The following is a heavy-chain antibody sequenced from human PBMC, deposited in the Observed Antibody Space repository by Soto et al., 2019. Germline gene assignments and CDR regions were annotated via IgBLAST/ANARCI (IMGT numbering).Heavy chain of an antibody. V-gene: IGHV4-30-4*01. CDR2: IYYSGST. J-gene: IGHJ4*02. CDR1: SGSISSGDYY. CDR3: ARLTPGYSSGWFIDY. Sequence: QVQLQESGPGLVKPSQTLSLTCTVSSGSISSGDYYWSWIRQPPEKRMEWIGYIYYSGSTYYNPSLKSRVTISVDMSKNQFFLKLSSVTAADTAVYYCARLTPGYSSGWFIDYWGQGTLVTVSS. D-gene: IGHD6-19*01.